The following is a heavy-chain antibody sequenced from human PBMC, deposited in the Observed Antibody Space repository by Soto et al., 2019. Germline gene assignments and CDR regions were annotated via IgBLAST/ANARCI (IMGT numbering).Heavy chain of an antibody. CDR2: MNTNTNST. CDR3: AREVVEVVETTSLWFDP. Sequence: QVQLVQSGAEAKRPGASVKVSCKASGYTFTTHDIHWVRQAPGQGLEWMGWMNTNTNSTDCAQKFPGRVTLTWNTSTSPGYVELRRLKFDDTAVYYCAREVVEVVETTSLWFDPWGQGTLVTVSS. J-gene: IGHJ5*02. CDR1: GYTFTTHD. V-gene: IGHV1-8*01. D-gene: IGHD2-15*01.